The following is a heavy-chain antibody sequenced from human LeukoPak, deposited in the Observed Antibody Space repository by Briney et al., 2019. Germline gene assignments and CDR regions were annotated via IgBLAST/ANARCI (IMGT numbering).Heavy chain of an antibody. CDR3: ARVNAPVATFDY. CDR2: ISHSGNT. J-gene: IGHJ4*02. Sequence: PSETLSLTCTVSGYSISSTYYGAWIRQPPGKGLEWIATISHSGNTYYTPSLESRLTISLDTSKRHFSLRLSPVTAADTALYYCARVNAPVATFDYWGLGTLVAVSS. CDR1: GYSISSTYY. D-gene: IGHD1-1*01. V-gene: IGHV4-38-2*02.